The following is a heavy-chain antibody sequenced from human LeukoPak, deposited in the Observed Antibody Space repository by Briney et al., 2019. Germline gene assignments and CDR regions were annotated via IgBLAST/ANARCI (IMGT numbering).Heavy chain of an antibody. CDR1: GGSISSGSYY. V-gene: IGHV4-61*02. CDR3: ARDDNSGWTDHDAFDI. Sequence: SETLSLTCTVSGGSISSGSYYWSWIRQPAGKGLEWIGRIYTSGSTNYNPSLKSRVTISVDTSKNQFSLKLSSVTAADTAVYYCARDDNSGWTDHDAFDIWGQGTMVTVSS. D-gene: IGHD6-19*01. J-gene: IGHJ3*02. CDR2: IYTSGST.